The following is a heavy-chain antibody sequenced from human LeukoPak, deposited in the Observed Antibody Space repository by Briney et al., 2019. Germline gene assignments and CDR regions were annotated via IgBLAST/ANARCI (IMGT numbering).Heavy chain of an antibody. CDR3: ARRPDGTSHFDY. J-gene: IGHJ4*02. Sequence: SETLSLTCTVSGGSIRSYFWSWIRQPPGKGLEWIGYVYYSGSTNYNPSLKSRVTISVDTSKKQFSLKLSSVTAADTAVYYCARRPDGTSHFDYWGQGTLVTVSS. V-gene: IGHV4-59*08. CDR2: VYYSGST. D-gene: IGHD6-6*01. CDR1: GGSIRSYF.